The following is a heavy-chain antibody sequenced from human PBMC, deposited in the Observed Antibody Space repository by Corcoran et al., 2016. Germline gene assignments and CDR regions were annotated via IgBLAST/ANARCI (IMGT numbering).Heavy chain of an antibody. J-gene: IGHJ5*02. V-gene: IGHV1-2*02. CDR2: INPNSGGT. CDR1: GYTFTGYY. D-gene: IGHD6-19*01. CDR3: ARGEAVAGGFYNWFDP. Sequence: QVQLVQSGAEVKKPGASVKVSCKASGYTFTGYYMHWVRQAPGQGLEWMGWINPNSGGTNYAQKFQGRVTMTRDTSISTAYMELSRLRSDDTAVYYCARGEAVAGGFYNWFDPWGQGTLVTVSS.